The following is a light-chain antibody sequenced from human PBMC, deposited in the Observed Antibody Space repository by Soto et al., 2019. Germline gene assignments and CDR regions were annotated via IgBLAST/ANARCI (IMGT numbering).Light chain of an antibody. CDR1: QSVSSSY. CDR3: QHYNSYSEA. J-gene: IGKJ1*01. Sequence: EIVLTQSPGTLSLSPGERATLSCRASQSVSSSYLAWYQQKPGQTPRLLIYDTSTRATGVPARFSGSRSGPEFTLTISSLQPDDFATYYCQHYNSYSEAFGQGTKV. V-gene: IGKV3-20*01. CDR2: DTS.